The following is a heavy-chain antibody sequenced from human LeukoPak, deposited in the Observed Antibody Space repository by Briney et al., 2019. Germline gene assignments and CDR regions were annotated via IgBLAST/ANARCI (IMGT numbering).Heavy chain of an antibody. J-gene: IGHJ4*02. CDR3: ARLSIAAAGNN. V-gene: IGHV1-8*01. CDR1: GYTFTSYD. CDR2: MNPNSGNT. Sequence: ASVKVSCKASGYTFTSYDINWVRQATGQGLEWMGWMNPNSGNTGYAQKFQGRVTMTRNTSISTAYMELSRLRSDDTAVYYCARLSIAAAGNNWGQGTLVTVSS. D-gene: IGHD6-13*01.